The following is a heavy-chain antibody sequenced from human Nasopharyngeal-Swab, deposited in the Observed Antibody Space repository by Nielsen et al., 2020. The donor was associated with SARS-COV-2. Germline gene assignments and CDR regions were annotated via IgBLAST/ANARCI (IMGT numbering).Heavy chain of an antibody. V-gene: IGHV3-48*04. CDR3: ARETLGRVQGVMTNYYYYYGMDV. CDR1: GFTFSSYS. CDR2: ISSSSSTI. J-gene: IGHJ6*02. Sequence: GESLKISCAASGFTFSSYSMNWVRQAPGKGLEWVSYISSSSSTIYYADSVKGRFTISRDNAKNSLYLQMNSLRAEDTAVYYCARETLGRVQGVMTNYYYYYGMDVWGQGTTVTVSS. D-gene: IGHD3-10*01.